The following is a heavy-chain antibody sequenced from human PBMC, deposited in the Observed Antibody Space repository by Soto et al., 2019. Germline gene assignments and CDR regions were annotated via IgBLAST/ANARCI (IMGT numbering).Heavy chain of an antibody. CDR1: GYTFTSNS. V-gene: IGHV1-18*04. CDR3: ARVWGSYRAPSGGAGFDP. Sequence: QVQLVQSGAELKKPGASVMVSCAASGYTFTSNSITWVRQAPGQGLEWMEWISAYNGETSYAEKFQGRLTMTTDTSTSTAYMELRSLRSDDTAVYYSARVWGSYRAPSGGAGFDPWGQGTLVTVSS. D-gene: IGHD3-16*02. CDR2: ISAYNGET. J-gene: IGHJ5*02.